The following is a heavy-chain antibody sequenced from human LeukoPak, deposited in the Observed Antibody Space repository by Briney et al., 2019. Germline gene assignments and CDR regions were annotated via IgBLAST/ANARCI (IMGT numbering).Heavy chain of an antibody. CDR2: IRSNSDGGTI. D-gene: IGHD3-22*01. J-gene: IGHJ5*02. CDR3: ATDFYDST. V-gene: IGHV3-15*07. CDR1: GFSFYNAW. Sequence: GGSLRLSCATSGFSFYNAWMKWVRQAPGKGLEWVGRIRSNSDGGTIDYAAPVKGRFTLSRDDSKDTLYLQMNSLQTEDTAVYYCATDFYDSTWGQGTLVTVSS.